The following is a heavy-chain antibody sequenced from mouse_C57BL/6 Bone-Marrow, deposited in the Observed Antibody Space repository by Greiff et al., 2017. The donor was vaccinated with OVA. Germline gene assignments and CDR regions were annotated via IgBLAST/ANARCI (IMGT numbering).Heavy chain of an antibody. CDR1: GYTFTGYW. CDR3: ARSADYDGFAY. CDR2: VLPGSGST. D-gene: IGHD2-4*01. J-gene: IGHJ3*01. V-gene: IGHV1-9*01. Sequence: VQLQQSGAELMKPGASVKLSCKATGYTFTGYWIEWVKQRPGHGLEWIGEVLPGSGSTNYNGKFKGKATFTADTSSNTAYMQLSSLTTEDSAIYYCARSADYDGFAYWGQGTLVTVSA.